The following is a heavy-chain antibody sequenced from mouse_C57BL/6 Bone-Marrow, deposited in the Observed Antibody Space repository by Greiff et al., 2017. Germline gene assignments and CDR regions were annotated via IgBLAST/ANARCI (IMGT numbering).Heavy chain of an antibody. J-gene: IGHJ2*01. CDR1: GFTFSSYG. Sequence: EVHLLESGGDLVKPGGSLKLSCAASGFTFSSYGMSWVRQTPDKRLEWVATISSGGSYTYYPDSVKGRFTISRDNAKNTLYLQRSSLKSEDTAMYYCATPRGYYWGQGTTLTVSS. V-gene: IGHV5-6*01. CDR2: ISSGGSYT. CDR3: ATPRGYY.